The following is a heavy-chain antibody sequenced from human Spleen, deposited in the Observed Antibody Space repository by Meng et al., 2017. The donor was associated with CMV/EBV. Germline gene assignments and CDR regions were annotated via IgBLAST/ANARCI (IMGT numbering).Heavy chain of an antibody. D-gene: IGHD1-1*01. V-gene: IGHV3-72*01. CDR3: VRGYNSFDS. CDR1: GFTFSSYA. CDR2: SRNKANRYTT. Sequence: GESLKISCAASGFTFSSYAMSWVRQTPGKGLEWVGRSRNKANRYTTEYAASGKGRFTVSRDESKNSLYLQMNSLKTEDKGVYYCVRGYNSFDSWGQGTLVTVSS. J-gene: IGHJ4*02.